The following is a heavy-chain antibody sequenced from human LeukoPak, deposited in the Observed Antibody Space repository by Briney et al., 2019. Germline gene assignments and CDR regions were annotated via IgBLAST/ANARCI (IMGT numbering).Heavy chain of an antibody. Sequence: GGSLRPSCAAPGLTFSSYSINWVRQAPGKGLEWVSSISSSSSYIYYADSVKGRFTISRDNAKNSLYLQMNSLRAEDTAVYYCVRALRQYYYDSSGYEQNNWFDPWGQGTLVTVSS. D-gene: IGHD3-22*01. CDR1: GLTFSSYS. V-gene: IGHV3-21*01. J-gene: IGHJ5*02. CDR2: ISSSSSYI. CDR3: VRALRQYYYDSSGYEQNNWFDP.